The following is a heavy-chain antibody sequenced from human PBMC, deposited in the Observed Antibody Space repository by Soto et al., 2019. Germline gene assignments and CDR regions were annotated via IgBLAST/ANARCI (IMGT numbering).Heavy chain of an antibody. CDR2: ISSNSGYM. CDR3: ARVEDAVTTARGEITY. Sequence: EVQLVESGGGLVKPGGSLRLSCEVSGFSFRSYSMNWVRQAPGKGLEWVSSISSNSGYMYYADSVKGRFTLSRDNAKNTLYLQLNSLRAEDTAVYYCARVEDAVTTARGEITYWGQGTLVTVSS. J-gene: IGHJ4*02. D-gene: IGHD4-17*01. V-gene: IGHV3-21*01. CDR1: GFSFRSYS.